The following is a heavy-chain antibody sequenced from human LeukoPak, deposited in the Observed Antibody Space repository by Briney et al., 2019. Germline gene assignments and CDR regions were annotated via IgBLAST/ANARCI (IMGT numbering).Heavy chain of an antibody. CDR3: TSLGYCSSTSCRRGNWFDP. J-gene: IGHJ5*02. Sequence: PGGSLRLSCAASGFTFSNAWMSWVRQAPGEGREWVGRIKSKTDGGTTDYAAPVKGSFTISRDDSKNTLYLQMNSLKTEDTAVYYCTSLGYCSSTSCRRGNWFDPWGQGTLVTVSS. V-gene: IGHV3-15*01. CDR2: IKSKTDGGTT. CDR1: GFTFSNAW. D-gene: IGHD2-2*01.